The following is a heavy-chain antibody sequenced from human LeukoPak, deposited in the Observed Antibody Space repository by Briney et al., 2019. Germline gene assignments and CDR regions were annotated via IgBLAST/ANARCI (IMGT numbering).Heavy chain of an antibody. CDR1: GFTFSSYG. Sequence: GGSLRLSCAASGFTFSSYGMHWVRQAPGKGLEWVAVIWYDGGNKYYADSVKGRFTISRDNSKNTLYLQMNSLRAEDTAVYYCAKEDYGDHTGYNWFDPWGQGTLVTVSS. V-gene: IGHV3-33*06. D-gene: IGHD4-17*01. CDR3: AKEDYGDHTGYNWFDP. CDR2: IWYDGGNK. J-gene: IGHJ5*02.